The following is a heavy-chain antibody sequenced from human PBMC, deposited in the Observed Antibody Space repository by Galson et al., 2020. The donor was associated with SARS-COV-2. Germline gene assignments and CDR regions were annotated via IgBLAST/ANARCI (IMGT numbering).Heavy chain of an antibody. CDR2: TYYRSKWSY. V-gene: IGHV6-1*01. J-gene: IGHJ4*02. CDR3: ARSPGVTVARTFDY. CDR1: GDTVSSNSAA. D-gene: IGHD6-19*01. Sequence: SQTLSLTCAISGDTVSSNSAAWNWIRQSPSRGLEWLGRTYYRSKWSYDYALSVKSRISINPDTSKNQFSLQLNSVTPEDTALYYCARSPGVTVARTFDYWGQGSLVTVSS.